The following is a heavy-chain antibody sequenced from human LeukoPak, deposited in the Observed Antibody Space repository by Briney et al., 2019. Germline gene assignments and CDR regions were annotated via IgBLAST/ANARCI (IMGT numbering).Heavy chain of an antibody. D-gene: IGHD3-3*01. J-gene: IGHJ3*02. V-gene: IGHV3-74*01. CDR1: GFTFSSYW. CDR2: INTDGSST. CDR3: AKAFPSIEWLGAFDI. Sequence: GGSLRLSCAASGFTFSSYWMHWVRQAPGKGLVWVSRINTDGSSTSYADSVKGRFTISRDNAKNTLYLQMNSLRAEDTAVYYCAKAFPSIEWLGAFDIWGQGTMVTVSS.